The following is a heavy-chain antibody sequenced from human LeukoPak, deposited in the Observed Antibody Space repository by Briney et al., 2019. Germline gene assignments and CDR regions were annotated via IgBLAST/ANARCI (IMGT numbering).Heavy chain of an antibody. V-gene: IGHV3-66*01. J-gene: IGHJ3*02. D-gene: IGHD3-10*01. CDR3: ARDDYYGSGGIGVVDI. CDR2: IYSGGNT. Sequence: GGSLRLSCAASGFTVSSNYMSWVRQPPGKGLEWVSVIYSGGNTYYADSVNGRFTISSDNSKNTLYLQMNSLRDEDMAVYYCARDDYYGSGGIGVVDIWRQAIMVAVSA. CDR1: GFTVSSNY.